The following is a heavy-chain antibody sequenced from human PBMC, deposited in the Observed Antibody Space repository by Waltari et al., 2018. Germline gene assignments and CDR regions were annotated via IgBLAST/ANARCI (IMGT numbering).Heavy chain of an antibody. D-gene: IGHD6-13*01. J-gene: IGHJ5*02. V-gene: IGHV3-23*01. CDR3: AKGYSRNWES. CDR1: GFTFSNSP. Sequence: EVQLMESGGGLVQPGGSLRLSCGASGFTFSNSPMSWVRQPPGKGLAWVSGVSGGGDDTYYADSVKGRFTISRDNSKNTLYLQMNSLRVEDTAVYYCAKGYSRNWESWGQGTLVTVSS. CDR2: VSGGGDDT.